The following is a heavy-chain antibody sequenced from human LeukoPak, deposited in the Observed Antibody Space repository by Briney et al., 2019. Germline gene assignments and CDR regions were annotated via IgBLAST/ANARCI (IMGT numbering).Heavy chain of an antibody. CDR1: GFTFSSCA. J-gene: IGHJ3*02. CDR2: ISYDGSNK. Sequence: GRSLRLSCAASGFTFSSCAMHWVRQAPGKGLEWVAVISYDGSNKYYADSVKGRFTISRDNSKNTLYLQMNSLRAEDTAVYYCARHHYGSGSDDAFDIWGQGTMVTVSS. CDR3: ARHHYGSGSDDAFDI. V-gene: IGHV3-30*04. D-gene: IGHD3-10*01.